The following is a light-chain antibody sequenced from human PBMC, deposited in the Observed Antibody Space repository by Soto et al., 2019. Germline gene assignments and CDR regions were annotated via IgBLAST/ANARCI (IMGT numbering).Light chain of an antibody. CDR3: SSYTRDSTYV. Sequence: QSVLTQPASVSGSPGQSITISCTGTSSDVGGYNYVSWYQEHPGKAPKLMIYDVSNRPSGVSNRFSGSKSDNTASLTISGLQAEDEADYYCSSYTRDSTYVFGTGTKVTVL. CDR1: SSDVGGYNY. CDR2: DVS. J-gene: IGLJ1*01. V-gene: IGLV2-14*01.